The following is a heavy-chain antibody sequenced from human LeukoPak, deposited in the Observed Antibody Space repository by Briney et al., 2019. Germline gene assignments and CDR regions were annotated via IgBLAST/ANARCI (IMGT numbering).Heavy chain of an antibody. CDR3: ARGPGLRYFDWLLRSWYFDY. Sequence: SETLSLTCAVYGGSFSGYYWSWIRQPPGKGLEWIGEINHSGSTNYNPSLKSRVTISVDTSKNQFSLKLSSVTAADTAVYYCARGPGLRYFDWLLRSWYFDYWGQGTLVTVSS. CDR1: GGSFSGYY. CDR2: INHSGST. V-gene: IGHV4-34*01. J-gene: IGHJ4*02. D-gene: IGHD3-9*01.